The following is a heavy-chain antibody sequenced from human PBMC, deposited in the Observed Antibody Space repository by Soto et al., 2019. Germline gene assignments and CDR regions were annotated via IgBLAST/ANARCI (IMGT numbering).Heavy chain of an antibody. Sequence: SQTLSLPCAISGDSVSSNSAAWNWIRQSPSRGLEWLGRTYYRSQWYHDYAPSVKSRITINPDTSKNHFSLQLNSVTPEDTAVYYCARERGVLSEAFDIWGRGTMVTVSS. CDR2: TYYRSQWYH. CDR3: ARERGVLSEAFDI. CDR1: GDSVSSNSAA. V-gene: IGHV6-1*01. D-gene: IGHD3-16*02. J-gene: IGHJ3*02.